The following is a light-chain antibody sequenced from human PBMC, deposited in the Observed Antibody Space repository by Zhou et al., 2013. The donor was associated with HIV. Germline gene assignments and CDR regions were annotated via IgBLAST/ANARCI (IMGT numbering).Light chain of an antibody. CDR3: QQYYSFSLT. J-gene: IGKJ4*01. Sequence: DIQMTQSPSTLSASVGDRVTITCRASQSISTWLAWYQQKPGKAPKLLLYQASILQSGVPSRFSGSGSGTEFSLTISGLQPDDFATYYCQQYYSFSLTFGGGTKVDIK. V-gene: IGKV1-5*03. CDR1: QSISTW. CDR2: QAS.